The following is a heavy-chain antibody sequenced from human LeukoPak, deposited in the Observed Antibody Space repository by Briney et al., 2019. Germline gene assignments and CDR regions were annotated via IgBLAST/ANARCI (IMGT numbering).Heavy chain of an antibody. CDR3: AKEDNKKYDSSGYYPPHDY. Sequence: PGRSLRLSCAASGFTFSSYGMHWVRQAPGKGLEWVAVISYDGSNKYYADSVKGRFTISRDNSKNTLYLQMNSLRAEDTAVYYCAKEDNKKYDSSGYYPPHDYWGQGTLVTVSS. J-gene: IGHJ4*02. CDR2: ISYDGSNK. V-gene: IGHV3-30*18. CDR1: GFTFSSYG. D-gene: IGHD3-22*01.